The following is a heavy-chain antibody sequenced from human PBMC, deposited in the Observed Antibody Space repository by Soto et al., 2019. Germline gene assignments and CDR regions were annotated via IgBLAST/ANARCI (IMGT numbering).Heavy chain of an antibody. CDR1: GYTFTSYG. CDR3: ARVLAARGIYGMDV. Sequence: GASVKVSCKASGYTFTSYGISWVRQAPGQGLEWMGWISAYNGNTNYAQKLQGRVTMTTDTSTSTAYMELRSLRSDDTAVYYCARVLAARGIYGMDVWGQGTTVTVSS. J-gene: IGHJ6*02. CDR2: ISAYNGNT. D-gene: IGHD6-6*01. V-gene: IGHV1-18*04.